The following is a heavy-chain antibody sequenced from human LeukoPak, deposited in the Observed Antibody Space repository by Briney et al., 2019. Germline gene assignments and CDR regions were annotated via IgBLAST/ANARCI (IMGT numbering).Heavy chain of an antibody. CDR2: TYYSGST. J-gene: IGHJ5*02. V-gene: IGHV4-30-4*01. CDR3: ARPYYYDSRIDP. CDR1: GGSISSGDYY. D-gene: IGHD3-22*01. Sequence: SETLSLTCTVSGGSISSGDYYWSWIRQPPGKGLEWIGYTYYSGSTYYDPSLKSRATISVDTSKNQFSLKLTSVTAADTAVYYCARPYYYDSRIDPWGQGTLVTVSS.